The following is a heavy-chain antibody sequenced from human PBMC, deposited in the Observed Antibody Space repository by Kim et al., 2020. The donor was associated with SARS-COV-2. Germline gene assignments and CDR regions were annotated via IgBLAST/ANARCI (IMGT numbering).Heavy chain of an antibody. D-gene: IGHD5-18*01. CDR3: AKSGYSYGIDY. Sequence: TIYSVDSVERRFTISRETAKNSLYLQMNSLRAEDTAVYYCAKSGYSYGIDYWGQGTLVTVSS. CDR2: TI. V-gene: IGHV3-11*04. J-gene: IGHJ4*02.